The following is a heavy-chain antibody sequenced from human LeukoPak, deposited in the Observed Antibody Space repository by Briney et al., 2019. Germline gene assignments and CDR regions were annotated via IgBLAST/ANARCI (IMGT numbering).Heavy chain of an antibody. Sequence: PGGSLRLSCVASGFTFSSYWMHWVRQDPRKGLVWVSQINGDGRNINYADSVRGRFTISRDNAKNTLYLQMNTLRAEDMALYYCAKVMAAAGTKQFDDAFDVWGQGTMVIVFS. CDR1: GFTFSSYW. D-gene: IGHD6-13*01. J-gene: IGHJ3*01. V-gene: IGHV3-74*01. CDR3: AKVMAAAGTKQFDDAFDV. CDR2: INGDGRNI.